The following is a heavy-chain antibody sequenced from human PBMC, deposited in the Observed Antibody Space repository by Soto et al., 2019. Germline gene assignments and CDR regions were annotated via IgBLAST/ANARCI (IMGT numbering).Heavy chain of an antibody. D-gene: IGHD1-26*01. CDR2: ISASAVNT. V-gene: IGHV3-23*01. Sequence: SGGSLRLSCAASGFTFDSYAMAWVRLAPGKGLEWVSSISASAVNTYYADSVRGRFTISRDNSKDTLYLQMNTLRDDDTALYYCAKGQAVGGISSLDYWGQGTQVTVSS. CDR3: AKGQAVGGISSLDY. CDR1: GFTFDSYA. J-gene: IGHJ4*02.